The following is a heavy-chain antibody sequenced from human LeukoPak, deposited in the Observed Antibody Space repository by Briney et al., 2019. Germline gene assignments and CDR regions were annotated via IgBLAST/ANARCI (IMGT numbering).Heavy chain of an antibody. CDR3: ARVLDYGGHFDY. J-gene: IGHJ4*02. V-gene: IGHV1-2*02. CDR2: INPNSGGT. Sequence: ASVKVSCKASGYTFTSYGISWVRQAPGQGLEWMGWINPNSGGTNYAQKFQGRVTMTRDTSISTAYMELSRLRSDDTAVYYCARVLDYGGHFDYWGQGTLVTVSS. CDR1: GYTFTSYG. D-gene: IGHD4-23*01.